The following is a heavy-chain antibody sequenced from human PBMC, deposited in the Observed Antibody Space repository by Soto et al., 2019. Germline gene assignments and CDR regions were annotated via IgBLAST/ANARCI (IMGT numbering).Heavy chain of an antibody. V-gene: IGHV3-23*01. Sequence: EVQLLESGGGLVQPGGSLRLSCAASGFTFSSYAMSWVRQAPGKGLEWVSAISGSGGSTYYADSVKGRFTISRDNSKNTLYLQMNSLRAEDTAVYYCAKEGSELWFGSNPATRHFAYWGHGTLVTVSS. CDR2: ISGSGGST. CDR3: AKEGSELWFGSNPATRHFAY. D-gene: IGHD3-10*01. CDR1: GFTFSSYA. J-gene: IGHJ4*01.